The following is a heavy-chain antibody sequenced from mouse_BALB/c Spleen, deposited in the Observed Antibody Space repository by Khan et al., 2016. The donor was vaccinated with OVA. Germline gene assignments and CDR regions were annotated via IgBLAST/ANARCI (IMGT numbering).Heavy chain of an antibody. CDR1: GYTFTNYW. CDR2: TYPGGGYT. D-gene: IGHD3-1*01. CDR3: ARRGAARATWDYFDY. Sequence: QVRLQQSGAELVRPGTSVKMSCKAAGYTFTNYWIGWVKQRPGHGLEWIGDTYPGGGYTNYNEKFKGKATLTADTSSSTAYMQLSGLTSEDSAIYYWARRGAARATWDYFDYWGQGTTLPVSS. J-gene: IGHJ2*01. V-gene: IGHV1-63*02.